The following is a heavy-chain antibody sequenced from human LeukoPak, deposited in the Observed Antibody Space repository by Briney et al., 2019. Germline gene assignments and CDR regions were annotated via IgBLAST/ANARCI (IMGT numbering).Heavy chain of an antibody. D-gene: IGHD2-15*01. V-gene: IGHV3-30*18. CDR3: AKDRGGCCYLVDY. CDR2: ISYDGSNK. CDR1: GFTFSSYV. J-gene: IGHJ4*02. Sequence: GGSLRPSCAASGFTFSSYVMHWVRQAPGKGLEWVAFISYDGSNKYYADSVKGRCTISRDNSKNTVYLQMNSLRAEDTAVYYCAKDRGGCCYLVDYWGQGTLVTVSS.